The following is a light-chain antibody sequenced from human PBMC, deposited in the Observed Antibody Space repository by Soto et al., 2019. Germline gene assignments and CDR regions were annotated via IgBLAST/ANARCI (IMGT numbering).Light chain of an antibody. CDR1: QSIGPF. V-gene: IGKV3-11*01. CDR2: DAF. CDR3: QQYDDWLRLT. Sequence: VLTQSPATPSLSPGERATLSCRASQSIGPFLAWYQHKPGQAPRLLIYDAFNRATGVPARFRGSGSGTDFTLTISGLQSEDFAVYFCQQYDDWLRLTFGGGTKVDIK. J-gene: IGKJ4*01.